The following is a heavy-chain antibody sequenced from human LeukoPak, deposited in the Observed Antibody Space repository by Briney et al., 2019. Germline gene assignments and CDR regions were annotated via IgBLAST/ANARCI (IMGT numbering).Heavy chain of an antibody. CDR2: NYYSGST. J-gene: IGHJ6*03. V-gene: IGHV4-39*01. Sequence: SETLSLTCTVSGGPISSSSYYWGWIRQPPGKGRERSGCNYYSGSTYYIPSLKSRFTISGDTSKNQFSLKLSSVTAADTAVYYCARYDNWNYYMDVWGKGTTVTVS. CDR1: GGPISSSSYY. CDR3: ARYDNWNYYMDV. D-gene: IGHD1-20*01.